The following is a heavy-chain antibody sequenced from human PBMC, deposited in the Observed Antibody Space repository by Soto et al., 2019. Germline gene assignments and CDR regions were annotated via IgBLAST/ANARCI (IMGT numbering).Heavy chain of an antibody. CDR1: GVTFSSYA. D-gene: IGHD3-22*01. V-gene: IGHV1-69*06. J-gene: IGHJ4*03. Sequence: QVQLVQSGAEVKKPGSSVKVSCKASGVTFSSYAISWVRQAPGQGLEWMGGIIPIVGTANYAQKFQGRVTITADKSTSIAYMELSSMRAEDTSVYYCGGDRAYYYDSSGYFDYWGHGTLVTVSS. CDR3: GGDRAYYYDSSGYFDY. CDR2: IIPIVGTA.